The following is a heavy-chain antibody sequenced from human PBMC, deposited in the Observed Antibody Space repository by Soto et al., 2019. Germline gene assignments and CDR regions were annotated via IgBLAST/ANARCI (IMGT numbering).Heavy chain of an antibody. V-gene: IGHV3-21*06. J-gene: IGHJ4*02. CDR1: GFTFTRYS. CDR2: ISSTTNYI. Sequence: EVQLVESGGGLVKPGGSLRLSCAASGFTFTRYSRNWVRQAPGKGLEWVSSISSTTNYIYYGDSMKGRLTMSRDNAKNSVYLEMNSLRAEDTAVYYCARESEDLTSNFDYWGQGTLLTVSS. CDR3: ARESEDLTSNFDY.